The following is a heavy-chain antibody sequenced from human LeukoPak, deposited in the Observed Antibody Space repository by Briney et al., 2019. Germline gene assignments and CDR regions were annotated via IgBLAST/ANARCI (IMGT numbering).Heavy chain of an antibody. Sequence: SVKVSCKASGFTFTTSAVHWVRQARGQRLEWIGWIVVGSGYTNFARSFQERVTFTRDMSTGTAYMELSSLRSEDTAVYYCAADLLPTDPYNWFDPWGQGTLVTVSS. J-gene: IGHJ5*02. V-gene: IGHV1-58*01. CDR1: GFTFTTSA. CDR3: AADLLPTDPYNWFDP. D-gene: IGHD2-2*01. CDR2: IVVGSGYT.